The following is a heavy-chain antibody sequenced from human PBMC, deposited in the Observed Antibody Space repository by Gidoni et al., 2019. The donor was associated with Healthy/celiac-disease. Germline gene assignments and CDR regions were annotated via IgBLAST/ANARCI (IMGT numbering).Heavy chain of an antibody. CDR2: INHSGST. CDR1: GGSFCGSY. Sequence: QVQLQQWGAGMLKPSETLSLTCAVSGGSFCGSYWSWIRQPPGKGLEWIGEINHSGSTNDNPSHKSRVTISVDTSTNQFSLKLSSVTAADTTVYDCARGRGVVYYYYYGMDVWGQGTTVTVSS. V-gene: IGHV4-34*01. CDR3: ARGRGVVYYYYYGMDV. D-gene: IGHD2-15*01. J-gene: IGHJ6*02.